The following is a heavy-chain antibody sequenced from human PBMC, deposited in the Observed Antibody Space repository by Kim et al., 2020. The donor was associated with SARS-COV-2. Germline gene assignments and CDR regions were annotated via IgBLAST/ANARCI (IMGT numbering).Heavy chain of an antibody. Sequence: SETLSLTCSVSDDSISSNIYYWGWIRQPPGKGLEWIGTIYYSGSTNYNPTLKSRVTISINTSEKQLSLKLSSVTAADTAVYHCARGYYYDSGRSAFDIWGQGTVVTVSS. D-gene: IGHD3-10*01. CDR2: IYYSGST. CDR1: DDSISSNIYY. J-gene: IGHJ3*02. V-gene: IGHV4-39*01. CDR3: ARGYYYDSGRSAFDI.